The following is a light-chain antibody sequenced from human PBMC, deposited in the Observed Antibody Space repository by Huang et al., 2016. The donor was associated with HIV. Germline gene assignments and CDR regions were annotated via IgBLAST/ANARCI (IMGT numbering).Light chain of an antibody. CDR3: QQYYSIPYT. CDR2: WAS. J-gene: IGKJ2*01. Sequence: DIVMTQSPDYLAVSLGERATNACKASQTGLYSPNTKNDLAGYQQKPGQPPKLLIYWASTRESGVPDRFSGSGSGTDFTLTISSLQAEDVAVYYCQQYYSIPYTFGQGTKLEIK. CDR1: QTGLYSPNTKND. V-gene: IGKV4-1*01.